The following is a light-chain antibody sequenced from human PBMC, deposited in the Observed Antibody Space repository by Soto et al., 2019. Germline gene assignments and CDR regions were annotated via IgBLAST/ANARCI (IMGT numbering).Light chain of an antibody. J-gene: IGKJ1*01. CDR3: QQRRNWPPLS. V-gene: IGKV3-11*01. CDR1: QSVSSY. CDR2: DAS. Sequence: EIVLTQSPATLSLSPGERATLSCRASQSVSSYLAWYQQKPGQAPRLLIYDASNRATGIPARFSGSGSGTDFTLTISSLEPEDFAVYYCQQRRNWPPLSFGQGPKGEIK.